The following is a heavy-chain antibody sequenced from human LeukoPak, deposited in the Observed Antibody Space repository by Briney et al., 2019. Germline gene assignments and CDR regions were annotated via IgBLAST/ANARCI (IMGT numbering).Heavy chain of an antibody. Sequence: SVKVSCKASGGTFSSYAINWVRQAPGQGLEWMGGIIPIFGTANYAQKFQDRVTIAADESTSTAYMELSSLRSEDTAIYYCASRLYCSNTRCRNFPFAYWGQGTLVTVSS. CDR3: ASRLYCSNTRCRNFPFAY. V-gene: IGHV1-69*01. J-gene: IGHJ4*02. CDR1: GGTFSSYA. D-gene: IGHD2-2*01. CDR2: IIPIFGTA.